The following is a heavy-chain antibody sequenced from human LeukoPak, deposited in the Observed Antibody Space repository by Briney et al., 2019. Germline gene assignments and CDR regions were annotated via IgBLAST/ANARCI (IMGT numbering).Heavy chain of an antibody. CDR2: IHTSGRA. J-gene: IGHJ4*02. Sequence: PSETLSLTCTASGDSISTYYWSWIRQSAGKGLEWIGRIHTSGRANYNPSLKSRVTMSVDTSKTQFSLKVNSVTAADTGVYYCARAPEFSSGWLLDYWGQGSLVTVSS. D-gene: IGHD6-19*01. V-gene: IGHV4-4*07. CDR3: ARAPEFSSGWLLDY. CDR1: GDSISTYY.